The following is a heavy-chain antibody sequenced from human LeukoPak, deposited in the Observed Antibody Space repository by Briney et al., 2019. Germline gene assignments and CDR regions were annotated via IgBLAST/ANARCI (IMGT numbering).Heavy chain of an antibody. CDR1: GYSFTSYW. Sequence: GESLKISCKGSGYSFTSYWIGWVRQMPGKGLEWMGIIYPGDSDTRYSPSFQGQVTISADKSISTAYLQWSSLKASDTAMYYCARLGLRYFDWLSRATDASDIWGQGTMVTVSS. J-gene: IGHJ3*02. V-gene: IGHV5-51*01. D-gene: IGHD3-9*01. CDR2: IYPGDSDT. CDR3: ARLGLRYFDWLSRATDASDI.